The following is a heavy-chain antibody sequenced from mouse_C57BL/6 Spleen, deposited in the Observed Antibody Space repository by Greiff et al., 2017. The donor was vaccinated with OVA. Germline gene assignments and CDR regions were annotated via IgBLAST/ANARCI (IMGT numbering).Heavy chain of an antibody. Sequence: QVQLQQSGPELVKPGASVKISCKASGYAFSSSWMNWVKQRPGKGLEWIGRIYPGDGGTNYNGKFKGKATLTADKSSSTAYMQLSSLTSEDSAVYFCARNWDDAMDYWGQGTSVTGSS. CDR2: IYPGDGGT. J-gene: IGHJ4*01. CDR1: GYAFSSSW. CDR3: ARNWDDAMDY. V-gene: IGHV1-82*01. D-gene: IGHD4-1*01.